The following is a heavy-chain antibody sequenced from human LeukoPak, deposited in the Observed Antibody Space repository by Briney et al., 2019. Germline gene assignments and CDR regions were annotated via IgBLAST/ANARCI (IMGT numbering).Heavy chain of an antibody. CDR1: GGSISSYY. CDR2: IYYSGST. CDR3: ARDTLAVAGKYYYYGMDV. J-gene: IGHJ6*02. Sequence: SETLSLTCTVSGGSISSYYWSWIRQPPGKGLEWIGYIYYSGSTNYNPSLKSRVTISVDTSKNQFSLKPSSVTAADTAVYYCARDTLAVAGKYYYYGMDVWGQGTTVTVSS. V-gene: IGHV4-59*01. D-gene: IGHD6-19*01.